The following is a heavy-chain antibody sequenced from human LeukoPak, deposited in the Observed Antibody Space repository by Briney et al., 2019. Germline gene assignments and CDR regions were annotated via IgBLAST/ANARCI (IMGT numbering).Heavy chain of an antibody. CDR2: IYPGDSDT. J-gene: IGHJ4*02. D-gene: IGHD1-26*01. V-gene: IGHV5-51*04. CDR1: GYFFSAYW. CDR3: ARARSGTYYIYFDF. Sequence: GESLKISCKTSGYFFSAYWIAWVRQMPGRGLEYLGIIYPGDSDTRYNPSLQGQVTISADKPNNTTHLRWSGLKASDTAIYYCARARSGTYYIYFDFWGQGSLVTVSS.